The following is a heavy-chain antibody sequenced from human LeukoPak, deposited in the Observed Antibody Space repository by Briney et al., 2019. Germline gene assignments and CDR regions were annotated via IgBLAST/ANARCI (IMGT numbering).Heavy chain of an antibody. CDR1: GLTFTTYA. Sequence: GGSLRLSCSASGLTFTTYAMHWVRQAPGKGLEYVSGISTDGIGTNYADSVKGRFTVSRDNSKNTLYLQMSSLRPEDTAVYYCVKGSFFPSSENGFDSWGQGTLVTVSS. CDR2: ISTDGIGT. CDR3: VKGSFFPSSENGFDS. V-gene: IGHV3-64D*09. D-gene: IGHD1-14*01. J-gene: IGHJ4*02.